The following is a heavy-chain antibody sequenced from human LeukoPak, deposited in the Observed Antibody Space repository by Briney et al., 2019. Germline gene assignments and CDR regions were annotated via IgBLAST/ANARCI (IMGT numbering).Heavy chain of an antibody. CDR2: MNPNSGNT. Sequence: ASVKVSCKASGYTFTSYDINWVRQATGQGLEWMGWMNPNSGNTGYAQKFQGRVTITRDRSMSTAYMELSSLRSEDTAMYYCASRGRALDTAMVTYAFDIWGQGTMVTVSS. J-gene: IGHJ3*02. V-gene: IGHV1-8*03. D-gene: IGHD5-18*01. CDR3: ASRGRALDTAMVTYAFDI. CDR1: GYTFTSYD.